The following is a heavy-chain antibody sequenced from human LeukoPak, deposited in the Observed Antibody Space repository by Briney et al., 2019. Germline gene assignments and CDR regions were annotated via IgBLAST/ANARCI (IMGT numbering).Heavy chain of an antibody. CDR1: GGSVSDYY. J-gene: IGHJ4*02. Sequence: SETLSLTCTVSGGSVSDYYWSWIRQSPGKGLEWIGYIYYTGSTSYNPSLRSRVTISVDTSRNQFSLRLRSVTAADTALYYCTRVNRHGYSDYWGQGTLVTVSS. CDR3: TRVNRHGYSDY. CDR2: IYYTGST. D-gene: IGHD5-24*01. V-gene: IGHV4-59*02.